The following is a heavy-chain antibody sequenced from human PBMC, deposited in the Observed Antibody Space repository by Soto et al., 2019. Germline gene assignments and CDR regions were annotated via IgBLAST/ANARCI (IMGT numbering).Heavy chain of an antibody. V-gene: IGHV3-30-3*01. D-gene: IGHD6-6*01. CDR3: ARSEYSSSSGDSWPWFDT. CDR1: GFTFSSYA. Sequence: PGGSLRLSCAASGFTFSSYAMHWVRQAPGKGLEWVAVISYDGSNKYYADSVKGRFTISRDNSENTLYLQMNSLRAEDTAVYYCARSEYSSSSGDSWPWFDTWGQGPLVTGSS. J-gene: IGHJ5*02. CDR2: ISYDGSNK.